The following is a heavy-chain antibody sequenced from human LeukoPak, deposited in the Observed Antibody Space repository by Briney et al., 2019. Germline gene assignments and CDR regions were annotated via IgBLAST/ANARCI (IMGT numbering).Heavy chain of an antibody. V-gene: IGHV5-51*01. Sequence: GESLKISCKGSGYSFTSYWIGWVGQMPGKGLEGMGIIYPGDSDTRYSPSFQGQVTISADKSISTAYLQWSSLKASDTAMYYCARRAMVAASWFDPWGQGTLVTVSS. D-gene: IGHD2-15*01. CDR3: ARRAMVAASWFDP. CDR1: GYSFTSYW. J-gene: IGHJ5*02. CDR2: IYPGDSDT.